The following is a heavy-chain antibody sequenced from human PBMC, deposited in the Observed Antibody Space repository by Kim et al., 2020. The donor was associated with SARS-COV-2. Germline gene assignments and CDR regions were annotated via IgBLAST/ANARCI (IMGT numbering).Heavy chain of an antibody. J-gene: IGHJ6*02. CDR3: AKSKPYYDFWSGYSADYYYYGMDV. D-gene: IGHD3-3*01. V-gene: IGHV3-30*18. CDR2: ISYDGSNK. CDR1: GFTFSDYG. Sequence: GSLRLSCAASGFTFSDYGMHWVRQAPGKGLEWVAVISYDGSNKYYAVSVKGRVTISRDNSKNTLFMQINSLRPEDTAVYYCAKSKPYYDFWSGYSADYYYYGMDVWGQGTTVTVSS.